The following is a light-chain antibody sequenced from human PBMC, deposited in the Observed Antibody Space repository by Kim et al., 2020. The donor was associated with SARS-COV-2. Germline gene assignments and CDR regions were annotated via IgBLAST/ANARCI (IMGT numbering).Light chain of an antibody. Sequence: APGETASITCGGPNIGSKSVHWYQQRPGQAPGLIIYYDNERPSGIPERFSGSNSDNTATLTINRVEAGDEADYYCQVWDSSTDHVVFGEGTQLTVL. CDR1: NIGSKS. J-gene: IGLJ2*01. V-gene: IGLV3-21*04. CDR3: QVWDSSTDHVV. CDR2: YDN.